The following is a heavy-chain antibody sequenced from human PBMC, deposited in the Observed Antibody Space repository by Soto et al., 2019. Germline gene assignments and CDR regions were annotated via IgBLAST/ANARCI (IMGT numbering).Heavy chain of an antibody. V-gene: IGHV3-53*01. CDR1: GFSVSSNY. Sequence: DVQLVESGGGLVQPGGSLRLSCAISGFSVSSNYLSWVRQAPGKGLEWVSVHYSGGSTYYADSVHGRFTISRDKSNHTLYLQRRGVRAEDTAVYFCARHRHPRGTVGATSPLDPWGQGTQVTVSS. D-gene: IGHD1-26*01. CDR3: ARHRHPRGTVGATSPLDP. CDR2: HYSGGST. J-gene: IGHJ5*02.